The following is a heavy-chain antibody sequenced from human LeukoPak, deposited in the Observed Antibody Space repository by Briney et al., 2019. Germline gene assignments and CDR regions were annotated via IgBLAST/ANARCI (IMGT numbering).Heavy chain of an antibody. CDR2: FSTRSTSI. Sequence: PGGSLRLSCTASGFTFSGYSMNWIRQAPGKGLEWVSSFSTRSTSIYHAGSVKGRFAISRDNAKNLLYLQMNSLRAEDTALYYCAREVSEGFDFWGQGTLVTVSS. D-gene: IGHD3-22*01. V-gene: IGHV3-21*01. CDR3: AREVSEGFDF. J-gene: IGHJ4*02. CDR1: GFTFSGYS.